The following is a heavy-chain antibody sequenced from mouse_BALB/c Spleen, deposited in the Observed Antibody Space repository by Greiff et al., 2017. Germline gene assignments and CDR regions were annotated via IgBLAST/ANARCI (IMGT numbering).Heavy chain of an antibody. J-gene: IGHJ4*01. V-gene: IGHV14-4*02. D-gene: IGHD1-1*01. CDR2: IDPENGDT. CDR1: GFNIKDYY. CDR3: DADCYGSSYDAMDY. Sequence: DVKLVESGAELVRSGASVKLSCTASGFNIKDYYMHWVKQRPEQGLEWIGWIDPENGDTEYAPKFQGKATMTADTSSNTAYLQLSSLTSEDTAVYYCDADCYGSSYDAMDYWGQGTSVTVSS.